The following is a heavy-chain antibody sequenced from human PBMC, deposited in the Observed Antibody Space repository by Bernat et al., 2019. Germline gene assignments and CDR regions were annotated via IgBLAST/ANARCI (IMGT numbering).Heavy chain of an antibody. D-gene: IGHD2-8*02. CDR2: MHGGGTT. CDR3: AVGTVRDYFDY. J-gene: IGHJ4*02. Sequence: EVQLVESGGDLVQPGGSLRLSCAASGFTVTNNYMNWVRQTPGKGLEWVSIMHGGGTTDYADSVKGRFTISRDNSKNSLYLQMNSLRAEDTAVYYCAVGTVRDYFDYWGQGTLVTVSS. V-gene: IGHV3-66*01. CDR1: GFTVTNNY.